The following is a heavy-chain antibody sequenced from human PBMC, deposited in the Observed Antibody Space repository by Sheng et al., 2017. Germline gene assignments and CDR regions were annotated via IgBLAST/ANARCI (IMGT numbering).Heavy chain of an antibody. Sequence: EVQLVESGGGLVQPGGSLRLSCAASGFTFSSYWMSWVRQAPGKGLEWVANIKQDGSEKYYVDSVKGRFTISRDNAKNSLYLQMNSLRAEDTAVYYCARVGRPNDFWSAVFDYWGQGTLVTVSS. V-gene: IGHV3-7*01. CDR1: GFTFSSYW. CDR2: IKQDGSEK. D-gene: IGHD3-3*01. CDR3: ARVGRPNDFWSAVFDY. J-gene: IGHJ4*02.